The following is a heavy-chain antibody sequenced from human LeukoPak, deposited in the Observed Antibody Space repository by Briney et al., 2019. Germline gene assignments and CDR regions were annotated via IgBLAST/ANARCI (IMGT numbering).Heavy chain of an antibody. Sequence: PSETLSLTCTVSGGSISSYYWSWIRQPPGKGLEWIGYIYYSGSTNYNPSLKSRVTISEDTSKNQFSLKLSSVTAADTAVYYCARAIAAAGAVYYGMDVWGQGTTVTVSS. CDR1: GGSISSYY. CDR2: IYYSGST. D-gene: IGHD6-13*01. V-gene: IGHV4-59*01. J-gene: IGHJ6*02. CDR3: ARAIAAAGAVYYGMDV.